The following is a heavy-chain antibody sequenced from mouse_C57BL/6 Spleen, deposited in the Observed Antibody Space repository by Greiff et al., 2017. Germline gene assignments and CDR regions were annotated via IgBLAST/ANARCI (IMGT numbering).Heavy chain of an antibody. D-gene: IGHD2-1*01. CDR2: IHPSSGNT. CDR1: GYTFTSYG. Sequence: QVQLKESGAELARPGASVKLSCKASGYTFTSYGISWVKQSPGQGLEWIGEIHPSSGNTYYNEKFKGKATLTVDKSSSTAYMELRRLTSEDSAVYFCARDYGNFYFDYWGQGTTLTVSS. CDR3: ARDYGNFYFDY. J-gene: IGHJ2*01. V-gene: IGHV1-81*01.